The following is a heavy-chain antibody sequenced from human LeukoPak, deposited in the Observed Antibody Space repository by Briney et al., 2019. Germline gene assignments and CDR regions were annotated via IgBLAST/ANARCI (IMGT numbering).Heavy chain of an antibody. CDR1: GDSVSSNSAA. CDR2: TYYRSKWYN. V-gene: IGHV6-1*01. CDR3: ARAGTPGTTMAYYFDY. J-gene: IGHJ4*02. D-gene: IGHD1-1*01. Sequence: SQTLSLTCAISGDSVSSNSAAWNWIRQSPSRGLEWLGRTYYRSKWYNDYAVSVKSRITINPDTSKNQFSLQLNSVTPEDTAVYYCARAGTPGTTMAYYFDYWGQGTLVTVSS.